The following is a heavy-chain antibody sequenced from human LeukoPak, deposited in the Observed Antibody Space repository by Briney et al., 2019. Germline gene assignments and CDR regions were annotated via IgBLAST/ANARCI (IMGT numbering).Heavy chain of an antibody. CDR1: GFPFNNYW. D-gene: IGHD6-19*01. Sequence: PGGSLRLSCAASGFPFNNYWMHWVRQAPGKGLVWVSSINTDGRTTRYAASVQGRFTISRDNAKNTLSLQMNSLRDDDTAVYYCARAGASGWYAAGWFDPWGQGTPVTVSS. V-gene: IGHV3-74*01. CDR3: ARAGASGWYAAGWFDP. J-gene: IGHJ5*02. CDR2: INTDGRTT.